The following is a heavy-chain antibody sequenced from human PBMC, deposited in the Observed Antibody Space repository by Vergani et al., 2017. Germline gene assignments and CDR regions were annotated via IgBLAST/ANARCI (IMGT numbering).Heavy chain of an antibody. CDR1: GFTVNSNY. CDR3: ASDRSGXFPY. D-gene: IGHD3-22*01. V-gene: IGHV3-53*01. CDR2: IYSGGTT. J-gene: IGHJ4*02. Sequence: EVQLVESGGGLIQPGGSLRLSCAASGFTVNSNYMSWVRQAPGKGLEWVSLIYSGGTTYYADSVKGRFTISRDNSKNTLYLQMNSLRAEDTAVYYCASDRSGXFPYWGQGTLVTVSS.